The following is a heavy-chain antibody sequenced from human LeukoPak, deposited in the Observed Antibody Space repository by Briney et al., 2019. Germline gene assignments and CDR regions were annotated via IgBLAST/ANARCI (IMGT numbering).Heavy chain of an antibody. D-gene: IGHD1-26*01. V-gene: IGHV3-7*01. CDR1: GFTFSSYW. J-gene: IGHJ3*02. CDR3: ARAPARGSYYPRAFDI. Sequence: GGSLRLSCAASGFTFSSYWMSWVRQAPGKGLEWVANIKQDGSEKYYVDSVKGRFTISRDNAKNSLYLQMNSLRAEDTAAYYCARAPARGSYYPRAFDIWGQGTMVTVSS. CDR2: IKQDGSEK.